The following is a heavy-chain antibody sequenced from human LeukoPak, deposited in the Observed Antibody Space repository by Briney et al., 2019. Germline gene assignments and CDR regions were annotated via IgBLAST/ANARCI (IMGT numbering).Heavy chain of an antibody. J-gene: IGHJ4*02. Sequence: SETLSLTCTVSGASISSSSYYWGWIRQPPGKGLEWIGSIYYSGSTYYNPSLKSRVTISVDTSENQFSLKLSSVTAADTAVYYCARHSTSSGYSPFNYWGQGTLVTVSS. CDR2: IYYSGST. D-gene: IGHD3-22*01. CDR3: ARHSTSSGYSPFNY. CDR1: GASISSSSYY. V-gene: IGHV4-39*01.